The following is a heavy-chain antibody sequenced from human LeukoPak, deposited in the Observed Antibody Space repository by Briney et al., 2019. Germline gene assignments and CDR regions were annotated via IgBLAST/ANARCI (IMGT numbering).Heavy chain of an antibody. Sequence: PSETLSLNCAVSGYSISSGYYWGWFRQPPGKGQGRIGSIYHSGSTYYNPSLKSRVTRSVDPSKNQFSLKLSSVTAADTAVYYCARHDSSGYYWSYWGQGTLVTVSS. CDR2: IYHSGST. CDR1: GYSISSGYY. D-gene: IGHD3-22*01. J-gene: IGHJ4*02. CDR3: ARHDSSGYYWSY. V-gene: IGHV4-38-2*01.